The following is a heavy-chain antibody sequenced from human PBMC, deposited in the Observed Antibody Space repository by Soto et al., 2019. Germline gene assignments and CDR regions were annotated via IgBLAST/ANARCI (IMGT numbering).Heavy chain of an antibody. J-gene: IGHJ4*02. V-gene: IGHV3-30*14. CDR3: ARDRGFN. Sequence: GGSHRLSCTASGLTCSSYAMHWVRQATGKGLEWVAVISYDGSNKYYADSVKGRFTISRDNSKNTLYLQMNSLRAEDTAVYYCARDRGFNWGQGTLVTVSS. CDR2: ISYDGSNK. CDR1: GLTCSSYA. D-gene: IGHD3-10*01.